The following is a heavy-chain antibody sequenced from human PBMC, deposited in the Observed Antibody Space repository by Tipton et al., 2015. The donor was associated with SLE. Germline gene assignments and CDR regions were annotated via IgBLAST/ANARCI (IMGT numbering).Heavy chain of an antibody. V-gene: IGHV1-69*18. CDR2: IIPIFNSF. CDR3: ARAYCGGDCPPITDYYYYYGMDV. D-gene: IGHD2-21*02. Sequence: QLVQSGAEVKKPGSSVKVSCKASGGTFSSYAISWVRQAPGQGLEWMGMIIPIFNSFNYAQKFQGRVTITADESTSTAYMELSSLRSEDTAVYYCARAYCGGDCPPITDYYYYYGMDVWGQGTTVTVSS. CDR1: GGTFSSYA. J-gene: IGHJ6*02.